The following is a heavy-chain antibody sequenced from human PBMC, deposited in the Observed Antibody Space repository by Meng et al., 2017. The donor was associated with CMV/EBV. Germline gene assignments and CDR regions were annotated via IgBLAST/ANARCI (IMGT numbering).Heavy chain of an antibody. CDR3: AKLAGFFGVGHYGLDV. Sequence: GGSLRLSCTASGFTFDYHALHWVRQAAGKGLEWVAGISWNSVSIGYADSVKGRFIISRDNSKDILYLQMNSLRVEDTAIYYCAKLAGFFGVGHYGLDVWGQGTTVTVSS. CDR1: GFTFDYHA. D-gene: IGHD1-26*01. V-gene: IGHV3-9*01. CDR2: ISWNSVSI. J-gene: IGHJ6*02.